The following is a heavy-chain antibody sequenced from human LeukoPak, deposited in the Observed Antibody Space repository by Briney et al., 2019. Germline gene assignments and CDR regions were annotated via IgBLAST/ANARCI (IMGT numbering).Heavy chain of an antibody. CDR3: ARERGTLAVAGDAVDI. CDR2: INPNSGGT. V-gene: IGHV1-2*02. CDR1: GYTFTGYY. J-gene: IGHJ3*02. D-gene: IGHD6-19*01. Sequence: GASVKVSCKASGYTFTGYYMHWVRQAPGGGLEWMGWINPNSGGTKYAQKFQGRVTMTRDTSINTAYMEVRRLTSDDTAVYYCARERGTLAVAGDAVDIWGQGTMVTVSS.